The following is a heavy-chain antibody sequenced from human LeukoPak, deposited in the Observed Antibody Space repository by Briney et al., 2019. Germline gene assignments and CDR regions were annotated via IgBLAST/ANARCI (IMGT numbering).Heavy chain of an antibody. CDR3: AKPYSSGWRLIFDY. J-gene: IGHJ4*02. CDR1: GFTFSSYA. V-gene: IGHV3-23*01. D-gene: IGHD6-19*01. CDR2: ISGSGGST. Sequence: GGSLRLSCAASGFTFSSYAMGWVRQAPGKGLEGVSAISGSGGSTYYADSVKGRFTISRDNSKNTLYLQMNSLRAEDTAVYYCAKPYSSGWRLIFDYWGQGTLVTVSS.